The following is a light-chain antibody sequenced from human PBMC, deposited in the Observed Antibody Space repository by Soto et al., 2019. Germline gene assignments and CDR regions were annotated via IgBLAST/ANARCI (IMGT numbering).Light chain of an antibody. CDR3: AAWDDSLNGYV. V-gene: IGLV1-44*01. CDR2: SHS. CDR1: SSNIGANT. J-gene: IGLJ1*01. Sequence: QSVLTQPPSASGTPGQRVTFSCSGSSSNIGANTVNWYQQLPGAAPKLLMYSHSQRPSGVPDRFSGSKSGTSASLAISGLQSDDEADYYCAAWDDSLNGYVFGTGTKGTVL.